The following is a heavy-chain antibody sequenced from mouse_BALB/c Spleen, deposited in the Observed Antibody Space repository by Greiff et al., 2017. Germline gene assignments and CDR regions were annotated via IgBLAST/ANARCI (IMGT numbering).Heavy chain of an antibody. CDR2: INPGSGGT. CDR3: ARGARATYAMDY. J-gene: IGHJ4*01. CDR1: GYAFTNYL. Sequence: VKLMESGAELVRPGTSVKVSCKASGYAFTNYLIEWVKQRPGQGLEWIGVINPGSGGTNYNEKFKGKATLTADKSSSTAYMQLSSLTSDDSAVYFCARGARATYAMDYWGQGTSVTVSS. D-gene: IGHD3-1*01. V-gene: IGHV1-54*01.